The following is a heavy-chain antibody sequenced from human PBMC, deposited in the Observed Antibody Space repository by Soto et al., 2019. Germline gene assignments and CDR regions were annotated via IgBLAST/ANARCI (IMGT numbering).Heavy chain of an antibody. CDR1: GGSFSGYY. V-gene: IGHV4-34*01. D-gene: IGHD3-22*01. CDR3: ARIEGSSGLDY. Sequence: QVQLQQWGAGLLKPSETLSLTCAVYGGSFSGYYWSWIRQPPGKGREWIGEINHSGSTNYNPSLKSRVPISVDTSKNQFSLKLSSVTAADTAVYYCARIEGSSGLDYWGQGTLVTVSS. CDR2: INHSGST. J-gene: IGHJ4*02.